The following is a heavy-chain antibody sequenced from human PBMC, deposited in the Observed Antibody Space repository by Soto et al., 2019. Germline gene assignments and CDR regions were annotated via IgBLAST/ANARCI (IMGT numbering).Heavy chain of an antibody. J-gene: IGHJ5*02. V-gene: IGHV1-69*13. CDR1: GGTFSSYA. CDR2: IIPIFGTA. CDR3: ERVGHFFDHAASYNCFDP. D-gene: IGHD3-3*02. Sequence: SVKVSCKASGGTFSSYAISWVRQAPGQGLEWRGGIIPIFGTANYAHKFQGRVTITAAESTSTAYMELSSRRSEDPAVYYCERVGHFFDHAASYNCFDPWGQGILVTVS.